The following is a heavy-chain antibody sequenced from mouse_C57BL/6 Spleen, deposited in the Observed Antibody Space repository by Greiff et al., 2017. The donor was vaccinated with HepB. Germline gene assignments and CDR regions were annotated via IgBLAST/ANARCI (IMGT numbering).Heavy chain of an antibody. CDR2: INPSSGYT. CDR1: GYTFTSYT. CDR3: ARSWGEGSWFAY. Sequence: QVQLQQSGAELARPGASVKMSCKASGYTFTSYTMHWVKQRPGQGLEWIGYINPSSGYTKYNQKFKDKATLTADKSSSTDYMQLSSLTSEDSAVYYCARSWGEGSWFAYWGQGTLVTVSA. V-gene: IGHV1-4*01. J-gene: IGHJ3*01.